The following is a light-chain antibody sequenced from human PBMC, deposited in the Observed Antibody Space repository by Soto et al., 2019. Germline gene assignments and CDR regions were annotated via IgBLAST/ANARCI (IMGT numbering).Light chain of an antibody. V-gene: IGLV2-14*01. CDR2: EVS. CDR3: SSYTGSSTPPYV. J-gene: IGLJ1*01. Sequence: QSALTQPASVSGSPEQSITTSCTGTSNDVGGYNYVSWYQQHPGKAPKLMIYEVSNRPSGVSNRFSGSKSGNTASLTISGLQAEDEADYYCSSYTGSSTPPYVLGTGTKLTVL. CDR1: SNDVGGYNY.